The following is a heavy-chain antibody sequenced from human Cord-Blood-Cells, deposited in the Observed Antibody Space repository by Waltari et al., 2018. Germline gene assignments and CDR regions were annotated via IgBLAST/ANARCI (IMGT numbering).Heavy chain of an antibody. D-gene: IGHD7-27*01. CDR2: INPNSGGT. CDR3: ARDPGNWEYYFDY. J-gene: IGHJ4*02. Sequence: QLQLVQSGAEGKTPGASVKVACQASGYTFTGSSIHWLRAAPGQGLEGMRWINPNSGGTNYAQKFQGRVTMTRDTSISTAYMELSRLRSDDTAVYYCARDPGNWEYYFDYWGQGTLVTVSS. CDR1: GYTFTGSS. V-gene: IGHV1-2*02.